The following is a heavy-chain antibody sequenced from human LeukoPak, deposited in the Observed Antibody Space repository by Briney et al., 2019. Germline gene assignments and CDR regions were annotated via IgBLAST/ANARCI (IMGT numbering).Heavy chain of an antibody. CDR3: ATEVLEYYYAPFDY. D-gene: IGHD3-10*01. V-gene: IGHV1-3*01. Sequence: ASVKVSCKASGYTFTSYAMHWVRQAPGQRLEWMGWINAGNGNTKYSQKFQGRVTITRDTSASTAYMELSSLRSEDTAVYYCATEVLEYYYAPFDYWGQGTLVTVSS. CDR2: INAGNGNT. J-gene: IGHJ4*02. CDR1: GYTFTSYA.